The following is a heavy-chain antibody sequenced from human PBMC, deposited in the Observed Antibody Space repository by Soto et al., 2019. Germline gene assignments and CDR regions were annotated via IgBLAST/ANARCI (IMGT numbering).Heavy chain of an antibody. Sequence: SETLSLTCAISGDSVSSNSAAWNWIRQSPSRGLEWLRRTYYRSKWYNDYAVSVKSRITINPDTSKNQFSLQLNSVTPEDTAVYYCARLPIIAVAGIYYYYGMDVWGQGTTVTVSS. CDR1: GDSVSSNSAA. D-gene: IGHD6-19*01. J-gene: IGHJ6*02. CDR2: TYYRSKWYN. V-gene: IGHV6-1*01. CDR3: ARLPIIAVAGIYYYYGMDV.